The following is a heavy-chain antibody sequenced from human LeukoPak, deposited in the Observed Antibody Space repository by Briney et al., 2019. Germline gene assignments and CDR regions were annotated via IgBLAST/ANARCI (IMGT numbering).Heavy chain of an antibody. J-gene: IGHJ3*02. D-gene: IGHD6-6*01. CDR2: ISWDGGST. CDR3: AKGDRIVARDAFDI. Sequence: PGGSLRLSCAASGFTFDDYTMHWVRQAPGKGLERVSLISWDGGSTHYADSVKGRFTISRDNSKNSLYLQMNSLRTEDTALYYCAKGDRIVARDAFDIWGQGTMVTVSS. CDR1: GFTFDDYT. V-gene: IGHV3-43*01.